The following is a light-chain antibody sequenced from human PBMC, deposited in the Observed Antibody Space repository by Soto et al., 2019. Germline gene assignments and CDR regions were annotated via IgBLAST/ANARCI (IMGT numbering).Light chain of an antibody. Sequence: DIQLTQSPSFLSASVGDRVTITCRASQGISSYLAWYQQRPGKAPKLLMYGASTLQSGVPSRFSGISSGTTFTLTINTLQPEDFATYYCQQLNNFPRTFGQGTKVE. V-gene: IGKV1-9*01. CDR3: QQLNNFPRT. CDR1: QGISSY. CDR2: GAS. J-gene: IGKJ1*01.